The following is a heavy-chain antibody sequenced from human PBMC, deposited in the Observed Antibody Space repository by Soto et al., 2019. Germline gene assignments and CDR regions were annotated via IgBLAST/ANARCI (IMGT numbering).Heavy chain of an antibody. CDR2: IFPSDSDT. J-gene: IGHJ5*02. CDR1: GYKFTSSW. CDR3: DRKDKSGYSNWFDQ. V-gene: IGHV5-51*01. D-gene: IGHD3-22*01. Sequence: GESLKISCRTSGYKFTSSWIAWVRQMPGKGLEWMGIIFPSDSDTRYSPSFQGQVTISADRSTSTVFLQWASLKASDTAVYFFDRKDKSGYSNWFDQWGQGTLVTV.